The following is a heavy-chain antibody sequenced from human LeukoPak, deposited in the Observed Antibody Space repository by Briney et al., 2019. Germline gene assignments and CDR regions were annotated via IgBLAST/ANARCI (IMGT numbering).Heavy chain of an antibody. CDR1: GGTLSNYA. J-gene: IGHJ4*02. CDR3: ASGTMVRGVITHFDY. CDR2: IIPILGIA. V-gene: IGHV1-69*04. Sequence: GASVKVSCKASGGTLSNYAISWVRQAPGQGLEWMGRIIPILGIANYAQKSQGRVTITADKSTSTAYMELSSLRSEDTAVYYCASGTMVRGVITHFDYWGQGTLVTVSS. D-gene: IGHD3-10*01.